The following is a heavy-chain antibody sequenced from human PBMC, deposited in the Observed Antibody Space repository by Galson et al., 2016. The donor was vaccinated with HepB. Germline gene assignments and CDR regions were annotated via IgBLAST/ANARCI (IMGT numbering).Heavy chain of an antibody. D-gene: IGHD3-3*01. J-gene: IGHJ6*04. Sequence: SLRLSCAASGFTFDDYALHWVRQAPGKGLEWVSHITWNSDTVVYADSVKGRFTISRDNAKNSLYLQMNSLRAEDTAVYYCARNEPSAFYNFWGGNTWGYGMDVWGKGTTVTVSS. V-gene: IGHV3-9*01. CDR3: ARNEPSAFYNFWGGNTWGYGMDV. CDR2: ITWNSDTV. CDR1: GFTFDDYA.